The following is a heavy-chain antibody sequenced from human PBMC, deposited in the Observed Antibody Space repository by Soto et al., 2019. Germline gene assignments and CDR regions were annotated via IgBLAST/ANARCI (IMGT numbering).Heavy chain of an antibody. V-gene: IGHV4-30-2*01. J-gene: IGHJ4*02. D-gene: IGHD2-15*01. Sequence: QLQLQESCSGLVKPSQTLSLTCAVSGGSISSGGYSWSWIRQPPGKGLEWIGYIYHSGSTYYNPSLQMRFTTAADRCKNQFSLKLRSVTAADTAVYYCARGQVVAPQRWGQGTLGTVSS. CDR2: IYHSGST. CDR3: ARGQVVAPQR. CDR1: GGSISSGGYS.